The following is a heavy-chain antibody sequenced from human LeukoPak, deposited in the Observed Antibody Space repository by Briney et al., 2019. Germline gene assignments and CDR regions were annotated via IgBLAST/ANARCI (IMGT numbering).Heavy chain of an antibody. CDR1: GGSISSGGYS. J-gene: IGHJ4*02. V-gene: IGHV4-30-2*01. CDR2: IYHSGST. D-gene: IGHD3-3*01. Sequence: PSETLSLTCAVSGGSISSGGYSWSWIRQPPGKGLEWIGYIYHSGSTYYNPSLKSRVTISVDRSKNQFSLKLSSVTAEDTAVYYCARGDTIFGVVIPSFDYWGQGTLVTVSS. CDR3: ARGDTIFGVVIPSFDY.